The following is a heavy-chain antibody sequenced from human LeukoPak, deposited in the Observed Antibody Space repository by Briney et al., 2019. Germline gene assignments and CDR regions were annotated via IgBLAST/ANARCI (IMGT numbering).Heavy chain of an antibody. CDR2: ISSSNSYI. Sequence: GGSLRLSCAASGFTFSSYSMNWVRQAPGKGLEWVSSISSSNSYIYNADSVKGRFTISRDNAKNSLYLQMNSLRAGDTAVYYCVRDYSGENVFDIWGQGTMVTVSS. D-gene: IGHD3-16*01. CDR3: VRDYSGENVFDI. CDR1: GFTFSSYS. J-gene: IGHJ3*02. V-gene: IGHV3-21*01.